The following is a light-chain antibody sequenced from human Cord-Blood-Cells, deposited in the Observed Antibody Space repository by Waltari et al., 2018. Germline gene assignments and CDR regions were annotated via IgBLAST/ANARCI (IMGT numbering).Light chain of an antibody. Sequence: EIVMTQSPATLSVSPGERATLSCRASQSVSSNLAWYQQKPGQAPRLLIYGASTRATGIPARFSGSGSGTKFTLTISSLQSEDFAVDYCQQYNNWPLLTFGGGTKVEIK. V-gene: IGKV3-15*01. CDR1: QSVSSN. CDR2: GAS. CDR3: QQYNNWPLLT. J-gene: IGKJ4*01.